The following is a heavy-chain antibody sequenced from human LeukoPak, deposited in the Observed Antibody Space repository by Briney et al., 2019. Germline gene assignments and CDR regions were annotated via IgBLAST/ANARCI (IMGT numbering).Heavy chain of an antibody. CDR2: INIGGTNT. Sequence: GGSLSLSCAASGFTFSDYYMSWIRQAPGKGLEWLSYINIGGTNTHYADFVKGRFTISRDNAKKSLYSEMTNLRAEDTAYYCATDGAGLDTGGQGVLVTVSS. CDR3: ATDGAGLDT. V-gene: IGHV3-11*01. J-gene: IGHJ5*02. CDR1: GFTFSDYY.